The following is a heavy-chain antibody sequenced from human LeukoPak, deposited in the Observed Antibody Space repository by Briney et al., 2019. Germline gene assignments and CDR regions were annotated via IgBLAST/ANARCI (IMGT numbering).Heavy chain of an antibody. J-gene: IGHJ4*02. D-gene: IGHD4-17*01. Sequence: TGGSLRLSCAASGFTFSSYWMHWVRQAPGKGLVWVSRINSDGSSTSYADSVKGRFTISRDNANNTLYLQVNSLRAEDTAVYYCARGPGYGDYFDYWGQGTLVTVSS. CDR1: GFTFSSYW. V-gene: IGHV3-74*01. CDR3: ARGPGYGDYFDY. CDR2: INSDGSST.